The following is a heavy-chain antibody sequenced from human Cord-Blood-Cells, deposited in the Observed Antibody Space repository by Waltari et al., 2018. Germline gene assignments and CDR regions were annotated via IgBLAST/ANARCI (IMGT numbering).Heavy chain of an antibody. V-gene: IGHV3-30*02. J-gene: IGHJ4*02. Sequence: QVQLVESGGGVVQPGGSLRLSCAASGFTFSRSGMHGVRQAPGKGLEWVAFIRYDGSNKYYADSVKGRFTISRDNSKNTLYLQMNSLRAEDTAVYYCAKVRVGSSSFDYWGQGTLVTVSS. D-gene: IGHD6-6*01. CDR3: AKVRVGSSSFDY. CDR1: GFTFSRSG. CDR2: IRYDGSNK.